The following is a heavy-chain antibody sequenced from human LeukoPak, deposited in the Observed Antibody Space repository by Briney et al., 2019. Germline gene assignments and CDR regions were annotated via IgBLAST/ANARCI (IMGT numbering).Heavy chain of an antibody. V-gene: IGHV3-30-3*01. D-gene: IGHD3-3*01. J-gene: IGHJ4*02. Sequence: GGSLRLSCAASGFTFGSYAMHWVRQAPGKGLEWVAVISHDGSNKYYADSVKGRFTISRDNSKNTLYLQMNSLRAEDTAVYYCARSLPYYDFWSGYLPYWGQGTLVTVSS. CDR3: ARSLPYYDFWSGYLPY. CDR2: ISHDGSNK. CDR1: GFTFGSYA.